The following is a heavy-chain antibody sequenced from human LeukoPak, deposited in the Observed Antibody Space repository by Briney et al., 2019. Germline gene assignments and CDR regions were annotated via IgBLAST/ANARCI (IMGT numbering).Heavy chain of an antibody. D-gene: IGHD2-2*01. J-gene: IGHJ5*02. CDR3: ARHCSSTSCYGRGGWFDP. CDR2: IIPILGIA. V-gene: IGHV1-69*02. Sequence: WASVKVSCKASGGTFSSYTISWVRQAPGQVLEWMGRIIPILGIANYAQKFQGRITITAGKSTSTAYMELSSLRSEDTAVYYCARHCSSTSCYGRGGWFDPWGQGTLVTVSS. CDR1: GGTFSSYT.